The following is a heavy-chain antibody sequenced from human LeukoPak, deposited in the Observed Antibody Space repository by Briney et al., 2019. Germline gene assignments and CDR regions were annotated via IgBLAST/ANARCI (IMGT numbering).Heavy chain of an antibody. Sequence: ASVKVSCKASGGTFSSYAISWVRQAPGQGLERMGGIIPIFGTANYAQKFQGRVTITTDESTSTAYMELSSLRSEDTAVYYCARTGDRYYYDSSGSLDYWGQGTLVTVSS. CDR3: ARTGDRYYYDSSGSLDY. V-gene: IGHV1-69*05. J-gene: IGHJ4*02. D-gene: IGHD3-22*01. CDR1: GGTFSSYA. CDR2: IIPIFGTA.